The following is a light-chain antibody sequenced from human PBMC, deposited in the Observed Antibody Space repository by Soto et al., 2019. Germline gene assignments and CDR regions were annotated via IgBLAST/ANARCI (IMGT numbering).Light chain of an antibody. CDR3: QQYNWT. CDR2: DAS. J-gene: IGKJ1*01. Sequence: DIQVTQSPPTLSASVGDRVTITCRASQTISTWMAWYQQKPGKAPKLLVYDASTLQSGVASRFSGSGSGTEFTLTISSLQPDDFATYYCQQYNWTFGQGTKVDIK. V-gene: IGKV1-5*01. CDR1: QTISTW.